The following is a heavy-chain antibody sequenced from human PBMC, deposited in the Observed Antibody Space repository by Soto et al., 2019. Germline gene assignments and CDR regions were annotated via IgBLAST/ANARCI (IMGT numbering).Heavy chain of an antibody. D-gene: IGHD6-19*01. J-gene: IGHJ4*02. CDR3: ARTLAFSSGWYVFGY. CDR1: GDSFSTYA. V-gene: IGHV1-69*01. CDR2: IIPVFGRA. Sequence: QVQLVQSGAEVKKPGSPLKVSCKASGDSFSTYAINWVRQAPGQGLEWMGGIIPVFGRANYAQKFQGRVTITADESTSTAYMELNRLRSEDTALYYWARTLAFSSGWYVFGYWGQGTLVTVSS.